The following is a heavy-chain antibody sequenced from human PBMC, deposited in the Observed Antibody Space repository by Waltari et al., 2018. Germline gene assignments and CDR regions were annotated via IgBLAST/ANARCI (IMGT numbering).Heavy chain of an antibody. Sequence: QVQLQESGPGLVKPSQTLSLTCTVSGGSISSGGYYWSWIRQPPGKGLEWIGEINHSGSTYYNPSLKSRVTISVDTSKNQFSLKLSSVTAADTAVYYCARLIGEYQLLFIGFGGDYWGQGTLVTVSS. CDR2: INHSGST. J-gene: IGHJ4*02. CDR3: ARLIGEYQLLFIGFGGDY. V-gene: IGHV4-30-4*08. D-gene: IGHD2-2*01. CDR1: GGSISSGGYY.